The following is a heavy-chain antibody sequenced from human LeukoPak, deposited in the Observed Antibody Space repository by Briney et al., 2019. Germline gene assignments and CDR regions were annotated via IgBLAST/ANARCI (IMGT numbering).Heavy chain of an antibody. CDR3: AKDYGDYY. V-gene: IGHV3-64*01. J-gene: IGHJ4*02. CDR1: GFTFSSYP. D-gene: IGHD4-17*01. CDR2: ISSDGGST. Sequence: PGGSLRLSCAASGFTFSSYPMHWVRQAPGKGLEYVSAISSDGGSTYYANSVKGRFTISRDNSKNTLYLQMGSLRAEDTAVYYCAKDYGDYYWGQGTLVTVSS.